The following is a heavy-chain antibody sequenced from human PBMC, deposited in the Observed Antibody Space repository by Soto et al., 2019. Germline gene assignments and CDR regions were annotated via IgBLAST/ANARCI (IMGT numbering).Heavy chain of an antibody. CDR2: ISAYNGYT. J-gene: IGHJ4*02. D-gene: IGHD6-13*01. V-gene: IGHV1-18*01. Sequence: QVQLVQSGAEVKKPGASVKVSCKSSDYTFTSYGISWVRQAPGQGLEWMGWISAYNGYTTYAQRLQGRVTMTTDTSTSTDDLELRRMRSCDTAVYYCARTHSPFDYWGQGTLVTFS. CDR3: ARTHSPFDY. CDR1: DYTFTSYG.